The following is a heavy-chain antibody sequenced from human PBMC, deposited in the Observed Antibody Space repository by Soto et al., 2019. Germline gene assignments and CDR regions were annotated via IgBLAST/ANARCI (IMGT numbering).Heavy chain of an antibody. CDR1: GYTYTSYY. V-gene: IGHV1-46*01. D-gene: IGHD6-19*01. Sequence: ASVKVSCKGSGYTYTSYYMHWVRQAPGQGLEWMGIINPSGGSTSYAQKFQGRVTMTRDTSTSTVYMELSSLRSEDTAVYYCARDSGWYFSYYGMDVWGQGTTVTVSS. J-gene: IGHJ6*02. CDR3: ARDSGWYFSYYGMDV. CDR2: INPSGGST.